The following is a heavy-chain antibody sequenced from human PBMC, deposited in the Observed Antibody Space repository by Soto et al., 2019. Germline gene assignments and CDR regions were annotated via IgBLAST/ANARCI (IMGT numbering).Heavy chain of an antibody. D-gene: IGHD5-12*01. CDR1: SGSISSFY. V-gene: IGHV4-59*01. CDR3: ARGDGFTDCEY. CDR2: IHYSGST. J-gene: IGHJ4*02. Sequence: KTAETLSLTCSVSSGSISSFYWSWIRQFPGKGLEWIGYIHYSGSTNSNPSLKSRVTISVDTSKNQFSLKLTSVTAADTAVYFCARGDGFTDCEYWGQGTLVNVSS.